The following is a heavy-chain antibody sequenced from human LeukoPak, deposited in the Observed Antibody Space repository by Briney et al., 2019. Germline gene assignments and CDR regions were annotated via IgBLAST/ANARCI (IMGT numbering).Heavy chain of an antibody. Sequence: SETLSLTCNVSGGTISTSSYYWGWIRQPPGKGLEWIGYIYSSGTTFYSPSLKSRLTMSIDTSKNQFSLRLNSVTAADTAVYYCARPRQGSSSWYSDWGQGTLVTVSS. J-gene: IGHJ4*02. V-gene: IGHV4-30-4*08. CDR2: IYSSGTT. CDR1: GGTISTSSYY. CDR3: ARPRQGSSSWYSD. D-gene: IGHD6-13*01.